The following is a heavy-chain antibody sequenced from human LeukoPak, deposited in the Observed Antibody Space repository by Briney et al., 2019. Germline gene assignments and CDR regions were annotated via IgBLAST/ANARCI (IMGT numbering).Heavy chain of an antibody. V-gene: IGHV1-18*01. D-gene: IGHD5-18*01. CDR2: ISAYNGNT. J-gene: IGHJ6*03. Sequence: ASVKVSCKASGGTFSSYAISWVRQAPGQGLEWMGWISAYNGNTNYAQKLRGRVTMTTDTSTSTAYMELRSLRSDDTAVYYCARDRWGYPLPYYYYYYMDVWGKGTTVTVSS. CDR3: ARDRWGYPLPYYYYYYMDV. CDR1: GGTFSSYA.